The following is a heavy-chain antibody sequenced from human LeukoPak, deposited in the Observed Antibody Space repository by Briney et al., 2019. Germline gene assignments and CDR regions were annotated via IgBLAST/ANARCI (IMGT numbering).Heavy chain of an antibody. CDR3: ARGVTPVTTTLDY. J-gene: IGHJ4*02. CDR2: VIPIFVTT. CDR1: GGTFSSYA. Sequence: GASVKVSCKASGGTFSSYAISWVRQAPGQGLEWMGGVIPIFVTTNYAQRFQGRLTITADKSTNTAYMELSSLSFEDTAVYYCARGVTPVTTTLDYWGQGTLVTVSS. D-gene: IGHD4-17*01. V-gene: IGHV1-69*06.